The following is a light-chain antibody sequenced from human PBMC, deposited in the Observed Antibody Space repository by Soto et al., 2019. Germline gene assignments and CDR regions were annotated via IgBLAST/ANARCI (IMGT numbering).Light chain of an antibody. CDR2: DAS. J-gene: IGKJ1*01. Sequence: DIQMTQSPSSLSASVGDRVTITCQASQDISNYLNWYQQKPGKAPKLLIYDASNLETGVPSRFSGSGSGTDFTFTIASLQPDDFATYYCQQYETFSGTFGPGTKVEI. V-gene: IGKV1-33*01. CDR1: QDISNY. CDR3: QQYETFSGT.